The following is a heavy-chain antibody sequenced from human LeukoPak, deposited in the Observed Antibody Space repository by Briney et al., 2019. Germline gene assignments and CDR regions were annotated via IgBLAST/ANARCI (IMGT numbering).Heavy chain of an antibody. J-gene: IGHJ4*02. CDR2: ITASGSTT. V-gene: IGHV3-23*01. D-gene: IGHD5-18*01. CDR1: GFTFRSYV. CDR3: AKHLSAMASFDH. Sequence: GGSLRLSCAASGFTFRSYVMTCVRQAPGKGLEWGSSITASGSTTYYADSVKGRFTISRDNSKNTLYLQMNSLRAEDTAVYYCAKHLSAMASFDHWGQGTLVTVSS.